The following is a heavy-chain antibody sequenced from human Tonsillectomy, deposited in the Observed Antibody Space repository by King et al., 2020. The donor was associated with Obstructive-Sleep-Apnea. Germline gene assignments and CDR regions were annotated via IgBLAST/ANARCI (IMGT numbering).Heavy chain of an antibody. V-gene: IGHV3-43D*03. CDR3: AKASLGAHYYYYGMDV. D-gene: IGHD3-16*01. CDR2: ISWNGGFT. Sequence: VQLVESGGVVVQPGGSLRLSCAASGFTFDDFAMHWVRQAPGKGLEWVSLISWNGGFTYYADSVKGRFTISRDNSKYSPYLQMHSLRAEDTGLYYCAKASLGAHYYYYGMDVWGQGTTVTVSS. CDR1: GFTFDDFA. J-gene: IGHJ6*02.